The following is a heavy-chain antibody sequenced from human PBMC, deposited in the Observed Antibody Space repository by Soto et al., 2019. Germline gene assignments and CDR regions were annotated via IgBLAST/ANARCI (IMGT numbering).Heavy chain of an antibody. D-gene: IGHD3-22*01. CDR1: GFRFNTYA. Sequence: EVKVLESGGGSVQPGGSLRLSCAASGFRFNTYAMSWVRQAPGKGLEWVSATSNDGVNAYYADSVKGRFSISRDNSKNTLYLQMNTLGPEDTAVYYCARDLRYYNSRGYYGFFDYGGQGTLVTVSS. J-gene: IGHJ4*02. CDR2: TSNDGVNA. CDR3: ARDLRYYNSRGYYGFFDY. V-gene: IGHV3-23*03.